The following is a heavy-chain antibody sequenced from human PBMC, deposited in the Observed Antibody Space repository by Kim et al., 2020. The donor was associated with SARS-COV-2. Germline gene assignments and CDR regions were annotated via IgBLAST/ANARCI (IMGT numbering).Heavy chain of an antibody. J-gene: IGHJ6*03. Sequence: ASVKVSCKASGYTFTSYAMNWVRQAPGQGLEWMGWINTNTGNPTYAQGFTGRFVFSLDTSVSTAYLQISSLKADDTAVYYCARDGLLWFGELYYYYYMDVWGKGTTVTVSS. D-gene: IGHD3-10*01. CDR1: GYTFTSYA. CDR3: ARDGLLWFGELYYYYYMDV. V-gene: IGHV7-4-1*02. CDR2: INTNTGNP.